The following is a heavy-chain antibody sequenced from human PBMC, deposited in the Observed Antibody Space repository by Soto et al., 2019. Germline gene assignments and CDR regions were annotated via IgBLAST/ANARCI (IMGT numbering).Heavy chain of an antibody. D-gene: IGHD5-12*01. CDR2: IKSKTDGGTT. CDR1: GFTFSNAW. V-gene: IGHV3-15*01. CDR3: TTASVEMATTSFDY. J-gene: IGHJ4*02. Sequence: GGSLRLSCAASGFTFSNAWMSWVRQAPGKGLEWVGRIKSKTDGGTTDYAAPVKGRFSISRDDSKNTLYLQMNSLKTEDTAGYYCTTASVEMATTSFDYWGQGTLVTVSS.